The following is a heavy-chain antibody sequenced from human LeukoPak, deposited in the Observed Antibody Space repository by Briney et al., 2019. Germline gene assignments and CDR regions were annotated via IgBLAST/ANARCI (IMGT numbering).Heavy chain of an antibody. J-gene: IGHJ4*02. V-gene: IGHV1-69*04. CDR1: GGTFSSYA. CDR2: IIPILGIA. D-gene: IGHD3-10*01. Sequence: ASVKVSCKASGGTFSSYAISWVRQAPGQGLEWMGRIIPILGIANYAQKFQGRVTITADKSTSTAYMELSSLRSEDTAVYYCARQPLNRWFGFDYRGQGTLVTVSS. CDR3: ARQPLNRWFGFDY.